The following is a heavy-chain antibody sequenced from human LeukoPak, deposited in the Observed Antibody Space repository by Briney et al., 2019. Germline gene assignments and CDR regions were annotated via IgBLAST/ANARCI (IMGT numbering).Heavy chain of an antibody. J-gene: IGHJ4*02. D-gene: IGHD4-23*01. CDR1: GFTFSDHY. CDR3: ARGGPYGGNSAFDY. CDR2: SRNKADSYTT. Sequence: VGSLRLSCAVSGFTFSDHYMDWVRQAPGKGLEWVGRSRNKADSYTTEHAASVKGRFTISRDDSKNSLYLQMNYLKTEDTAVYYCARGGPYGGNSAFDYWGQGTLVTVSS. V-gene: IGHV3-72*01.